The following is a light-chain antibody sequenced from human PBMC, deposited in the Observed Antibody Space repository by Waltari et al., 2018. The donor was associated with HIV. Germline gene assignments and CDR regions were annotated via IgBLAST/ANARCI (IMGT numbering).Light chain of an antibody. Sequence: SYELTQAPSVSVSPGQTARIACRGDELASQDVHWYQMKAGQAPVLLVYQDNGRALGLTERISDSKSGTTGTLTITAVQAEDEADYYCQSAGSIGTSVVFGGGTKLTVL. V-gene: IGLV3-25*03. CDR3: QSAGSIGTSVV. CDR2: QDN. CDR1: ELASQD. J-gene: IGLJ2*01.